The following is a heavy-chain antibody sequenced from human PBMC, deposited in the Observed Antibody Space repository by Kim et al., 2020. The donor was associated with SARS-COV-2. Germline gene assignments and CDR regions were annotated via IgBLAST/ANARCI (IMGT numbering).Heavy chain of an antibody. V-gene: IGHV1-69*04. CDR2: IIPIFGIA. CDR3: ARDTRDSSPGHYYYYYYMDV. D-gene: IGHD6-13*01. Sequence: SVKVSCKASGGTFSSYAISWVRQAPGQGLEWMGRIIPIFGIANYVQKFQGRVTITADKSTSTAYMELSSLRSEDTAVYYCARDTRDSSPGHYYYYYYMDVWGKGTTVTVSS. J-gene: IGHJ6*03. CDR1: GGTFSSYA.